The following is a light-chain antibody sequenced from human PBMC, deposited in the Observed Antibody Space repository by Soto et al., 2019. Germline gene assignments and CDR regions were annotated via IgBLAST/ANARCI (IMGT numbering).Light chain of an antibody. J-gene: IGLJ3*02. CDR3: SSYTTSTTWV. Sequence: QSALTQPASVSGSPGQSITISCTGTSNDVAYYNYVSWFQQHPGKAPKLMIYEVINRPSGVSNRFSGSKSGDTASLTISGLQAEDEADYYCSSYTTSTTWVFGGGTKLTVL. CDR2: EVI. CDR1: SNDVAYYNY. V-gene: IGLV2-14*01.